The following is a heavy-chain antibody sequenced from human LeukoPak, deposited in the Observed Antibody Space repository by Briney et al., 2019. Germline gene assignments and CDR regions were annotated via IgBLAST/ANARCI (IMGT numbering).Heavy chain of an antibody. CDR1: GFTFSDYY. V-gene: IGHV3-72*01. CDR3: ASTSSMYFYMDV. CDR2: TRNKVKSYST. Sequence: GASLRLSCVASGFTFSDYYMDWVRQVPGKGLEWIGRTRNKVKSYSTEYAASVKGRFIISRDDSKNSLFLQMNSLKIEDTAVYYCASTSSMYFYMDVWGKGTTVTVSS. J-gene: IGHJ6*03.